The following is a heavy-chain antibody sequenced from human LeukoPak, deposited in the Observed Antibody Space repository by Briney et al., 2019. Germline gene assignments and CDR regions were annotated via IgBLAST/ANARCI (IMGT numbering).Heavy chain of an antibody. J-gene: IGHJ4*02. Sequence: GGSLRLSCAASGFTFSRHWMHWVRQAPGKGLVWVSRINTDGKITNYADSVKGRFTISRDNAKNSLYLQMNSLRAEDTAVYYCALGEWLQPFDYWGQGTLVTVSS. CDR1: GFTFSRHW. CDR3: ALGEWLQPFDY. CDR2: INTDGKIT. D-gene: IGHD3-16*01. V-gene: IGHV3-74*01.